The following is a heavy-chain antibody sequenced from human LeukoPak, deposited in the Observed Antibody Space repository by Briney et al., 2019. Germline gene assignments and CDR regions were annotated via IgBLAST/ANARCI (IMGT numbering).Heavy chain of an antibody. V-gene: IGHV3-30*03. Sequence: GGSLRLSCTASGFTFSSYVMHWVRQAPGKGLEWVAGISYDGNNKYYAESVKGRFTISRDNSKNTLYLQMNSLRAEDTAVYYCARVPLMDGYSYFDYWGQGTLVTVSS. CDR1: GFTFSSYV. J-gene: IGHJ4*02. CDR2: ISYDGNNK. D-gene: IGHD5-24*01. CDR3: ARVPLMDGYSYFDY.